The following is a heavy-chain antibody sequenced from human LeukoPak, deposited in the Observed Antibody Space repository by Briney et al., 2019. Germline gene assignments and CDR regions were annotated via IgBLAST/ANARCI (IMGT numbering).Heavy chain of an antibody. CDR2: IRYDGSNK. CDR1: GFTFSSYG. Sequence: GGSLRLSCAASGFTFSSYGMHWVRQAPGKGLEWVAFIRYDGSNKYYADSVKGRFTISRDNSKNTLYLQMNSLRAEDTAVYYCAKDCYYEVYYFDYWGQGTLVTVSS. CDR3: AKDCYYEVYYFDY. J-gene: IGHJ4*02. V-gene: IGHV3-30*02. D-gene: IGHD3-22*01.